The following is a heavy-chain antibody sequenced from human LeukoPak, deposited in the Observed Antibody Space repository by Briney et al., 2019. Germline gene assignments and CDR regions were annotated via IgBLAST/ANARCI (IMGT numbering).Heavy chain of an antibody. J-gene: IGHJ4*02. Sequence: QPGASLRLSCAASGFTLSNYAMSWVRQAPGMGLEWVSAITGSGGNTYYADSVKGRFTISRDNSKNTVFLQMNSLRAEDTAVYYCAKWGDYDVLTGYYVSDYWGQGTLVTVSS. CDR2: ITGSGGNT. CDR3: AKWGDYDVLTGYYVSDY. D-gene: IGHD3-9*01. V-gene: IGHV3-23*01. CDR1: GFTLSNYA.